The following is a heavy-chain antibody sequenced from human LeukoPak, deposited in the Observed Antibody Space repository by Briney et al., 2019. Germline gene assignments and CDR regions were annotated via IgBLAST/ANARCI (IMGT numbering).Heavy chain of an antibody. CDR2: IYYSGST. D-gene: IGHD2-15*01. CDR3: AKGGYCSGGSCYARFDY. V-gene: IGHV4-4*02. Sequence: PSETLSLTCAVSGGSISSSNWWNWVRQPPGKGLEWIGYIYYSGSTNYNPSLKSRVTISVDTSKNQFSLKLSSVTAADTAVYYCAKGGYCSGGSCYARFDYWGQGTLVTVSS. CDR1: GGSISSSNW. J-gene: IGHJ4*02.